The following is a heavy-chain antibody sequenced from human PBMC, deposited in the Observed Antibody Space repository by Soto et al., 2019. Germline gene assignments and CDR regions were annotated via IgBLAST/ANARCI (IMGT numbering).Heavy chain of an antibody. D-gene: IGHD5-12*01. J-gene: IGHJ2*01. V-gene: IGHV4-30-2*01. CDR1: GGSLSSGGCS. Sequence: QLLLVESGSGLVRPSQALSLSCNVSGGSLSSGGCSWAWVRLPVGKGLEWIGYIFDTGNTYFSASLRSLLSMSVDTSRNQFSMPLASVTAADTAMYYCACLNGYNRYFDHWGRGTLVTVSS. CDR3: ACLNGYNRYFDH. CDR2: IFDTGNT.